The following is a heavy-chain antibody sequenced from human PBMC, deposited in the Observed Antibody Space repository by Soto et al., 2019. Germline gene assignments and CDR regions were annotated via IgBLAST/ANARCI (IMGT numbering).Heavy chain of an antibody. D-gene: IGHD6-19*01. V-gene: IGHV1-2*04. CDR2: INTNRGVT. CDR3: ARGVSGWSPFDF. J-gene: IGHJ4*02. Sequence: QVQLVQSGAEVKKPGASVKVSCKASGYTFTDYYVHWVRQAPGQGLEWMGWINTNRGVTNFAQKFQGWVTLTRDTSVNTAYMELNRLKSDDTAVFFCARGVSGWSPFDFWGQGTLVTVSS. CDR1: GYTFTDYY.